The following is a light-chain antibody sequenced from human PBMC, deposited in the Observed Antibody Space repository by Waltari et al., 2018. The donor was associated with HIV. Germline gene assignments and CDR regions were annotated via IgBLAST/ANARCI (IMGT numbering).Light chain of an antibody. J-gene: IGKJ2*01. CDR1: QSLLHSNGYKY. V-gene: IGKV2-28*01. Sequence: DIVMTQSPLSLPVPPGGPASFSCRSSQSLLHSNGYKYLDWYLQKPGQSPHLLIYLGSNRASGVPDRFSGSGSGTDFTLKITRVEAEDVGVYYCMQALQTPYTFGQGTKLEIK. CDR2: LGS. CDR3: MQALQTPYT.